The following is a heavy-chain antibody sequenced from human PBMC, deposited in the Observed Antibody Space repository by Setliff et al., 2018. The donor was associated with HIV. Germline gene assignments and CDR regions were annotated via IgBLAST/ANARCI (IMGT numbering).Heavy chain of an antibody. Sequence: HPGGSLRLSCAASGFIFSTYGMHWVRQAPGKGLEWVAFIRYDGSSKYYADSVKGRFTISRDQSKNTLYLQMTRLRTEDTSMYYCAKDPQQWLATGEYYFDYWGQGTLVTVSS. J-gene: IGHJ4*02. D-gene: IGHD6-19*01. CDR3: AKDPQQWLATGEYYFDY. CDR1: GFIFSTYG. V-gene: IGHV3-30*02. CDR2: IRYDGSSK.